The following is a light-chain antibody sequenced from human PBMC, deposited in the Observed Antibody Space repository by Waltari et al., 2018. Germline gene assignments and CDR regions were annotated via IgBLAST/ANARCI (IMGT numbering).Light chain of an antibody. CDR1: QSIFYSSSNKDY. CDR3: QQYYSTPYT. V-gene: IGKV4-1*01. Sequence: DIVMAQTPDSLAVSLGDRATINCKSSQSIFYSSSNKDYLAWYQQKPGQPPKLHIYWSSTRESGVPDRFTGDGSGTDFTLTISSLQAEDVAVYYCQQYYSTPYTFGQGTKLEIK. CDR2: WSS. J-gene: IGKJ2*01.